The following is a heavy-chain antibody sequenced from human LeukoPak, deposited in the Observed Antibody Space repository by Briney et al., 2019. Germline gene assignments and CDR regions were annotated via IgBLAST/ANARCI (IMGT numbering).Heavy chain of an antibody. CDR2: INTNTGNP. D-gene: IGHD1-7*01. Sequence: ASVKVSCKASGYTFTSYAMNWVRQAPGQGLEWMGWINTNTGNPTYAQGFTGRFVFSLDTSVSTAYLQISSLKAEDTAVYYCARAYNWNYKLSIDPWGQGTLVTVSS. V-gene: IGHV7-4-1*02. CDR3: ARAYNWNYKLSIDP. CDR1: GYTFTSYA. J-gene: IGHJ5*02.